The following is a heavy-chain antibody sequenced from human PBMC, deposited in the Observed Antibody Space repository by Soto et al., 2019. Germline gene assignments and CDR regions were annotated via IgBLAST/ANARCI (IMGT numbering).Heavy chain of an antibody. D-gene: IGHD3-16*01. CDR1: GFIFSNHW. CDR3: VQVSITFYAPLS. V-gene: IGHV3-74*01. CDR2: ISTDTSDT. Sequence: EVQLVESGGGLVQSGGSLRLSCAASGFIFSNHWMHWVRQAPGKGLVWVSYISTDTSDTKYADSVKGRFTVSRDNAKNTLFLEMNSLRAEDTAVYYCVQVSITFYAPLSWGQGILVTVSS. J-gene: IGHJ5*02.